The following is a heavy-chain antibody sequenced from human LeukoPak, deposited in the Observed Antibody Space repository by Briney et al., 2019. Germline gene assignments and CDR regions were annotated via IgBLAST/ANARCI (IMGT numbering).Heavy chain of an antibody. V-gene: IGHV3-30*18. CDR3: AKDFSAAEYYYYDMDV. J-gene: IGHJ6*02. CDR1: GFTFSRNA. D-gene: IGHD6-13*01. Sequence: GGSLRLSCAASGFTFSRNAMSWVRQAPGKGLEWVAVISYDGSNKYYADSVKGRFAISRDNSKNTLYLQMNSLRAEDTAVYYCAKDFSAAEYYYYDMDVWGQGTTVTVSS. CDR2: ISYDGSNK.